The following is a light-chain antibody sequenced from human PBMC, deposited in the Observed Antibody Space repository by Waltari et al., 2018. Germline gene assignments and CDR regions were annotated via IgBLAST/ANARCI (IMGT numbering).Light chain of an antibody. CDR3: QQYNNWPPRT. J-gene: IGKJ2*01. CDR2: VAS. Sequence: EIVMTPSPATLPVSPGERATLPCRASQMVSSNLAWYQQNPGQAPGLLMYVASTRATGIPPRFSGSGSGTEFILPISRLQSEDFAVYYCQQYNNWPPRTFGQGTKLEIK. CDR1: QMVSSN. V-gene: IGKV3-15*01.